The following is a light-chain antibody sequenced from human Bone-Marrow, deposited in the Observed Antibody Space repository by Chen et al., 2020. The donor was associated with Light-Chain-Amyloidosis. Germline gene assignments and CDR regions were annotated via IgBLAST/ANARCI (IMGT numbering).Light chain of an antibody. J-gene: IGKJ4*01. Sequence: EIVLTQSPGTLSLSPGEGANLSCRASQTISSNYLTWYQQKFGQAPRLLIYGSSSRATGIPDRFTGSRSETDFTLTINRLEPADFAMYYCQQYGTSPLTFGGGTKVEIK. CDR2: GSS. CDR3: QQYGTSPLT. V-gene: IGKV3-20*01. CDR1: QTISSNY.